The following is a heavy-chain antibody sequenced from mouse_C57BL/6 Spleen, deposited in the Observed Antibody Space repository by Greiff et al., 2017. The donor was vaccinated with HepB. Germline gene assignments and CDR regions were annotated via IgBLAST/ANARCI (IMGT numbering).Heavy chain of an antibody. J-gene: IGHJ2*01. CDR2: ISYDGSN. D-gene: IGHD4-1*01. V-gene: IGHV3-6*01. Sequence: DVKLQESGPGLVKPSQSLSLTCSVTGYSITSGYYWNWIRQFPGNKLEWMGYISYDGSNNYNPSLKNRISITRDTSKNQFFLKLNAVTTEDTATYYCAVTGTDDYWGQGTTLTVSS. CDR3: AVTGTDDY. CDR1: GYSITSGYY.